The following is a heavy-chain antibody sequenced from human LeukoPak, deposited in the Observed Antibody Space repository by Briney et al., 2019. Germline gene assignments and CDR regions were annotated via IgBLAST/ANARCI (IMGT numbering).Heavy chain of an antibody. CDR2: IYYSGST. J-gene: IGHJ4*02. Sequence: SETLSLTCTVSGGSISSYYWSWIRQPPGKELEWIGYIYYSGSTNYNPSLKSRVTISVDTSKNQFSLKLSSVTAADTAVYYCARPKGRYDSSGPLDFWGQGALVTVSS. D-gene: IGHD3-22*01. V-gene: IGHV4-59*08. CDR3: ARPKGRYDSSGPLDF. CDR1: GGSISSYY.